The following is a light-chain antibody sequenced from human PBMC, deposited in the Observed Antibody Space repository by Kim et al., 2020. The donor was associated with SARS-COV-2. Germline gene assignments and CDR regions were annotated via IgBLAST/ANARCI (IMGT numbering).Light chain of an antibody. Sequence: VALGHTVRITCHRDSVRSDYGTWYQQKPGQAPILHIYGKSNRPSGIPDRVSGSSSGNTASLTITGTQAGDEADYYCNSRDTNDIVVFGGGTQLTVL. CDR1: SVRSDY. V-gene: IGLV3-19*01. CDR3: NSRDTNDIVV. J-gene: IGLJ2*01. CDR2: GKS.